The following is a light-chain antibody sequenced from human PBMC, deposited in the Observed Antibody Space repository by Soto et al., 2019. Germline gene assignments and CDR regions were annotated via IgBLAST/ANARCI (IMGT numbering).Light chain of an antibody. CDR3: QQSYSTPPLT. V-gene: IGKV1-39*01. J-gene: IGKJ4*01. Sequence: DIHMAQSPPSLSASVGDRVTITCRASHNIVTYLNWYQQKPGKAPKLLIYAASSLQSGVPSRFSGSGSGTDFTLTISSLQPEDFATYYCQQSYSTPPLTFGGGTKVEIK. CDR1: HNIVTY. CDR2: AAS.